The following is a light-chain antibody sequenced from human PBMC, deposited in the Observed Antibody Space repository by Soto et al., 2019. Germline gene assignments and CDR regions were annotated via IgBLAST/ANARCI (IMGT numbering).Light chain of an antibody. Sequence: EIVLTQSPATLSLSPGERATLSCRASQSISSYLAWYQQKPGHGPRLLIYDASNRATGIPARFSGSGSGTDFTLTISNLEPEDFAVYYCQQRSNWLTFGGGTKVEIK. V-gene: IGKV3-11*01. CDR1: QSISSY. CDR3: QQRSNWLT. J-gene: IGKJ4*01. CDR2: DAS.